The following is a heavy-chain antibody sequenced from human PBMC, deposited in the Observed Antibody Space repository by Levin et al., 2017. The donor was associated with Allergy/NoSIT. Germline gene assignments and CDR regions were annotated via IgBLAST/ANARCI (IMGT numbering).Heavy chain of an antibody. V-gene: IGHV3-30*03. CDR3: AARVFDY. Sequence: GGSLRLSCAVSGLDFNSYGMNWVRQARGKGLEWVALISSAGSDGYYADSVRGRFTISRDNSKSTLYLQMNSLRPDDTAVYYCAARVFDYWGQGTLVNVSS. CDR1: GLDFNSYG. J-gene: IGHJ4*02. CDR2: ISSAGSDG.